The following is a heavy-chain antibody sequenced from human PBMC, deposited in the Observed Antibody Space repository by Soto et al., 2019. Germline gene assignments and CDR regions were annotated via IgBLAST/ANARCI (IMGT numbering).Heavy chain of an antibody. CDR1: GFTFSSYS. CDR3: ARVGRGAYYYDSSGYYDY. CDR2: ISSSSSTI. J-gene: IGHJ4*02. D-gene: IGHD3-22*01. V-gene: IGHV3-48*02. Sequence: GGSLRLSCAASGFTFSSYSMNWVRQAPGKGLEWVSYISSSSSTIYYADSVKGRFTISRDNAKNSLYLQMNSLRDEDTAVYYCARVGRGAYYYDSSGYYDYWGQGTLVTVSS.